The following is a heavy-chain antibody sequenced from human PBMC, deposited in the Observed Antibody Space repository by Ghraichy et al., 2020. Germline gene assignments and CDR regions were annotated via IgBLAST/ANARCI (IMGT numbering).Heavy chain of an antibody. V-gene: IGHV3-23*01. CDR1: GFTFSSYA. CDR3: AKDIGYDSSGYYDY. Sequence: ETLSLTCAASGFTFSSYAMSWVRQAPGKGLEWVSAISGSGGSTYYADSVKGRFTISRDNSKNTLYLQMNSLRAEDTAVHYCAKDIGYDSSGYYDYWGQGTLVTVSS. J-gene: IGHJ4*02. D-gene: IGHD3-22*01. CDR2: ISGSGGST.